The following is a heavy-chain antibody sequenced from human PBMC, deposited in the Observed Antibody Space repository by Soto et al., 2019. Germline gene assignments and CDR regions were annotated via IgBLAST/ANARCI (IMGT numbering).Heavy chain of an antibody. D-gene: IGHD6-13*01. J-gene: IGHJ6*02. CDR1: GFTFSSYW. CDR3: ARVRVAGIAEMIAYSYGMDV. CDR2: INSDGSST. Sequence: GGSLRLSCAASGFTFSSYWMHWVRQAPGKGLVWVSRINSDGSSTSYADSVKGRFPISRNNAKNTLYLQMNSLSAEDTAVYYCARVRVAGIAEMIAYSYGMDVWGQGTTVTVSS. V-gene: IGHV3-74*01.